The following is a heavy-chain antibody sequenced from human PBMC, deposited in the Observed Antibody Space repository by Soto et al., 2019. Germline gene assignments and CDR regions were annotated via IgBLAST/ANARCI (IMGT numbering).Heavy chain of an antibody. CDR2: ISGSGGTT. D-gene: IGHD3-22*01. Sequence: EVQLLESGGGLVQPGGSLRLSCAASGFTFSSYSMIWVRQAPGKGLEWVSAISGSGGTTYYADSVKGRFTISRDNSKNTLYLQMNSLRAEGTAVYYCAKGGVGYYDSTGYYLYYYYGMDVWGQGTTVTVSS. V-gene: IGHV3-23*01. CDR1: GFTFSSYS. J-gene: IGHJ6*02. CDR3: AKGGVGYYDSTGYYLYYYYGMDV.